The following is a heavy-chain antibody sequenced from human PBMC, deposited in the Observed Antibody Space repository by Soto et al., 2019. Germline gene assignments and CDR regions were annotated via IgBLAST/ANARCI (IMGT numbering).Heavy chain of an antibody. V-gene: IGHV3-30*18. CDR2: VSHDGRNT. D-gene: IGHD6-19*01. J-gene: IGHJ4*02. CDR3: SKGGRQWLVTSDFNY. Sequence: RVKGLEWAAVVSHDGRNTHYADSVKGRFTISRDSSKNTVSLEMTSLRAEDTAVYYCSKGGRQWLVTSDFNYWGQGALVTVSS.